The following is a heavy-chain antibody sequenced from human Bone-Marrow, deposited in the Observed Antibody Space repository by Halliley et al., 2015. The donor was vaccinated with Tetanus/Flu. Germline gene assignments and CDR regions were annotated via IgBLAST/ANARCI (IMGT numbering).Heavy chain of an antibody. V-gene: IGHV1-18*01. J-gene: IGHJ4*02. D-gene: IGHD2-15*01. CDR2: IRGDNADT. CDR3: ARQGYCTGGRCYFGFDY. Sequence: IRGDNADTIYAQDFQGRVALSTDTSTSTAYMEVKSLRSDDTAVYYCARQGYCTGGRCYFGFDYWGQGTLVTVSS.